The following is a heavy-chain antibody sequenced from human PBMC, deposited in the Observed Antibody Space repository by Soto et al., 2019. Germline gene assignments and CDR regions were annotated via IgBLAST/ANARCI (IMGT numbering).Heavy chain of an antibody. CDR2: IIPIFGTA. CDR3: ARDGRYDILRYGMDV. Sequence: QVQLVQSGAEVKKPGSSVKVSCKASGGTFSSYAISWVRQAPGQGLEWMGGIIPIFGTANYAEKFQGRVTITADESTSTAYMELSSLRSEDTAVYCGARDGRYDILRYGMDVWGQGTTVTGSS. D-gene: IGHD3-9*01. J-gene: IGHJ6*02. CDR1: GGTFSSYA. V-gene: IGHV1-69*12.